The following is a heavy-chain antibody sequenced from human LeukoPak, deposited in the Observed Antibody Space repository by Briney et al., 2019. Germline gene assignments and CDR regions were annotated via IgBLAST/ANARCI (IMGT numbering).Heavy chain of an antibody. CDR2: IYSGGST. CDR3: ASHRDILTGYSN. Sequence: GGSLRLSCAASGFTFSSYAMHWVRQAPGKGLEWVSVIYSGGSTYYADSVKGRFTISRDNSKNTLYLQMNSLRAEDTAVYYCASHRDILTGYSNWGQGTLVTVSS. J-gene: IGHJ4*02. V-gene: IGHV3-53*01. D-gene: IGHD3-9*01. CDR1: GFTFSSYA.